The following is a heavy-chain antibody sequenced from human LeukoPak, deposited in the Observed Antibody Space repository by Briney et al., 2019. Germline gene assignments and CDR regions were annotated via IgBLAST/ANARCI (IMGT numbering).Heavy chain of an antibody. Sequence: PGGSLRLSCAASGFTFSSYWMSWVRQAPGKGLEWVANIQQDGSEKYYVDSVKGRFTISRDNPKNIMILQMNSLRAEDTAVYYCARGDYYDHSGSFNDAFDVWGQGTVVTVSS. CDR2: IQQDGSEK. CDR3: ARGDYYDHSGSFNDAFDV. D-gene: IGHD3-22*01. J-gene: IGHJ3*01. V-gene: IGHV3-7*01. CDR1: GFTFSSYW.